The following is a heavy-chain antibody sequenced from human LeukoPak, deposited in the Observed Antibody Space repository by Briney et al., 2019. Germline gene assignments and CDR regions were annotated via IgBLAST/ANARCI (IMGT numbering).Heavy chain of an antibody. D-gene: IGHD6-13*01. CDR1: GFTFSSYA. V-gene: IGHV3-30*07. Sequence: PGRSLRLSCAASGFTFSSYAMHWVRQAPGKGLEWVAVISYDGSNKYYADSVKGRFTISRDNSKNTLYLQMNSLGAEDTAVYYCAREKSSSWTSFDYWGQGTLVSVSS. CDR2: ISYDGSNK. CDR3: AREKSSSWTSFDY. J-gene: IGHJ4*02.